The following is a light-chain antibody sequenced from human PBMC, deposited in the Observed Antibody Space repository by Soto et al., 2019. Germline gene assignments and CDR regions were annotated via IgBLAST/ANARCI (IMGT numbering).Light chain of an antibody. CDR2: AAS. CDR1: QSINSY. Sequence: DIHMTQSPSSLSASVGDRVTVTCRASQSINSYLNWYQQKPGKAPKLLIYAASSLQSGVPSRFSGSGSGTDFTLTISSLQPEDFATYYCQQSYSAILTFGGGTKVDIK. CDR3: QQSYSAILT. V-gene: IGKV1-39*01. J-gene: IGKJ4*01.